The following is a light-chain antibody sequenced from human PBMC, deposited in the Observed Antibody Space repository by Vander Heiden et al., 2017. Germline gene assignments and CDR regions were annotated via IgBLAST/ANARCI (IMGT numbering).Light chain of an antibody. V-gene: IGLV3-19*01. CDR2: GKN. CDR1: SLRDNY. CDR3: NSRDSSGNHLI. J-gene: IGLJ2*01. Sequence: ELTQDLAVSVALGQTVRITCQGDSLRDNYASWYQQKPGQAPVLVMYGKNNRPSGIPDRFSGSRSGNTASLTITGAQAEDEADYYCNSRDSSGNHLIFGGGTKLTVL.